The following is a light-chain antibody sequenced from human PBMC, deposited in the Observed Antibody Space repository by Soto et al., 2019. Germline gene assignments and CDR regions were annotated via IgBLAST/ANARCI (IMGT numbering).Light chain of an antibody. J-gene: IGKJ1*01. V-gene: IGKV1-5*03. CDR2: KAS. Sequence: DIQTTQSPSTLSASVGDRVTITCRASQSISSWLAWYQQKPGKAPKLLIYKASSLESGVPSRFSGSGSGTEFTLTISSLQPDDFATYYCQQHNSYWTFGQGTKVDIK. CDR3: QQHNSYWT. CDR1: QSISSW.